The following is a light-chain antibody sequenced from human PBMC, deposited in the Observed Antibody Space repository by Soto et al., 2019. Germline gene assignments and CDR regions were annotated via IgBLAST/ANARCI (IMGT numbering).Light chain of an antibody. Sequence: DIQMTQSPSSLSASVGDRVTITCRASQSISSYLNWYQQKPGKAPKLLIYAASSLKSGVPSRFSGSGSGTDFTLTISSLQPEDFATYYCQQRYSTPITFGQGTRLEIK. CDR1: QSISSY. CDR2: AAS. V-gene: IGKV1-39*01. J-gene: IGKJ5*01. CDR3: QQRYSTPIT.